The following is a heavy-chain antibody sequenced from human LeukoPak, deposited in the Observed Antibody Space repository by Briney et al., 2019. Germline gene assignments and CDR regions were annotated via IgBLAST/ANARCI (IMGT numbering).Heavy chain of an antibody. CDR1: GFTFSSYW. D-gene: IGHD3-22*01. Sequence: GGSLRLSCAASGFTFSSYWMSWVRQAPGKGLEWVANIKQDGSEKYYVDSVKGRFTISRDNAKNSLHLQMNSLRAEDTAVYYCARAYYYDSSGYDYWGQGTLVTVSS. CDR2: IKQDGSEK. J-gene: IGHJ4*02. V-gene: IGHV3-7*04. CDR3: ARAYYYDSSGYDY.